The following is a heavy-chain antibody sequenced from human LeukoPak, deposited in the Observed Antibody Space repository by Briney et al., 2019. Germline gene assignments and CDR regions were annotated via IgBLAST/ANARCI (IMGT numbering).Heavy chain of an antibody. CDR2: ISSASNYI. CDR1: GFTFSSYS. D-gene: IGHD5-18*01. V-gene: IGHV3-21*06. Sequence: GGSLRLSCAASGFTFSSYSMYWVRQAPGKGLEWVSSISSASNYIYYADSLKGRFTISRDNAKNSLYLQMNSLRAEDTAVYYCARGGPAGGYSYGYLDYWGQGTLVTVSS. J-gene: IGHJ4*02. CDR3: ARGGPAGGYSYGYLDY.